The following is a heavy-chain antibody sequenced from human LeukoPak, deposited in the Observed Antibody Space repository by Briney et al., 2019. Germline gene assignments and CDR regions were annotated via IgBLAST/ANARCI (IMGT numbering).Heavy chain of an antibody. V-gene: IGHV4-59*01. CDR1: GGSISNYY. CDR2: IYYSGST. Sequence: SETLSLTCTVSGGSISNYYWCWIRQPPGKGLEWIGYIYYSGSTNSNPSLKSRVTLSLDTSKNQLSLKLSSVTAADTAVYYCARAGQFISARPITFDYWGQGSLVTVSS. D-gene: IGHD6-6*01. CDR3: ARAGQFISARPITFDY. J-gene: IGHJ4*02.